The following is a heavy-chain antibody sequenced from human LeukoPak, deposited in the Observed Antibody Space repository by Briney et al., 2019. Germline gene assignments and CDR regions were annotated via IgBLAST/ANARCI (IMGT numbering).Heavy chain of an antibody. V-gene: IGHV4-39*06. J-gene: IGHJ4*02. D-gene: IGHD6-19*01. Sequence: PSETLSLTCTVSGDSISSSSYYWAWIRQPPGERPEWIASINYSGSTYYNLFLQSRVTISIDTSKNQFPLKLSSVTAADAAVYFCARDVAGFYSFWGQGTLVTVSS. CDR2: INYSGST. CDR3: ARDVAGFYSF. CDR1: GDSISSSSYY.